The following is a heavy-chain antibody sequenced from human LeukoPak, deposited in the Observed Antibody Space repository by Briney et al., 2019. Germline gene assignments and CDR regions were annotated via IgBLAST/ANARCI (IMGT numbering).Heavy chain of an antibody. J-gene: IGHJ4*02. D-gene: IGHD5-18*01. V-gene: IGHV3-20*01. CDR2: INWNGGST. Sequence: PGGSLRLSCAASGFTFSSYWMSRVRQAPGKGLEWVSGINWNGGSTFYADSVKGRFTISRDNAKNALYLQMNSLTAEDTALYHCARDRSYGSFDFWGQGTLVTVSS. CDR1: GFTFSSYW. CDR3: ARDRSYGSFDF.